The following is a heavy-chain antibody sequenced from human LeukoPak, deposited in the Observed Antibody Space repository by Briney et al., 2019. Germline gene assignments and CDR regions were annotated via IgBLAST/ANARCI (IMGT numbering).Heavy chain of an antibody. CDR2: VSISSGTI. J-gene: IGHJ6*02. Sequence: PGGSPRLSCAASGFTFSGHNMNWVRQAPGKGLEWISFVSISSGTIYYADSVNGRFRISRDNAKSSLDLEMNSLRAEDTAVYYCAKDRWPSNYYGMDVWGQGTTVTVSS. D-gene: IGHD2-15*01. CDR3: AKDRWPSNYYGMDV. V-gene: IGHV3-48*04. CDR1: GFTFSGHN.